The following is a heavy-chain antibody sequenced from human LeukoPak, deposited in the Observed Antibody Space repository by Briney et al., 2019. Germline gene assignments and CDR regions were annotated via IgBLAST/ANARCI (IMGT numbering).Heavy chain of an antibody. CDR2: ISAYNGNT. J-gene: IGHJ5*02. CDR1: AYTFTSYG. D-gene: IGHD5-18*01. V-gene: IGHV1-18*01. CDR3: ARGGYSYGYLDNWFDP. Sequence: GASVKVSCKASAYTFTSYGISWVRQAPGQGLEWMGWISAYNGNTNYAQKLQGRVTMTTDTSTSTAYMELRSLRSDDTAVYYCARGGYSYGYLDNWFDPWGQGTLVTVSS.